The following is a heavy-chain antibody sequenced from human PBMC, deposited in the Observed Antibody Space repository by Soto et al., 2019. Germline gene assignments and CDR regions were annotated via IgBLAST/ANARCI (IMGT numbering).Heavy chain of an antibody. Sequence: SVKVSCKTSGFRFTSSAVQWVRQALGQRLEWIGWLVVGSGNTHYAQHFQERVTLTRDMSTGTAYMELSSLRSEDTAVYYCAAVPVLRFLKWLPAYFDYWGQGTLVTVSS. D-gene: IGHD3-3*01. CDR3: AAVPVLRFLKWLPAYFDY. CDR2: LVVGSGNT. V-gene: IGHV1-58*01. CDR1: GFRFTSSA. J-gene: IGHJ4*02.